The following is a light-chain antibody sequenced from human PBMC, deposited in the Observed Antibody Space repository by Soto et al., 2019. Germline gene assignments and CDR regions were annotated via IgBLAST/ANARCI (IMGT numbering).Light chain of an antibody. CDR3: QQDGSSPRT. Sequence: EIVLTQSPGTLSLSPGERATLSCRASQSVSSSYLAWYQQKPGQAPRLLIYGASSRATGIPDRFSGSGSGTDFTLTISRLEPEDFAVYSCQQDGSSPRTFGQGTKVEIK. V-gene: IGKV3-20*01. CDR2: GAS. CDR1: QSVSSSY. J-gene: IGKJ1*01.